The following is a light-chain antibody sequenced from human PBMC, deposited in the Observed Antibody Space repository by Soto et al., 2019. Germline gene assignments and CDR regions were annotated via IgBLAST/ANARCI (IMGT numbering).Light chain of an antibody. J-gene: IGKJ1*01. CDR2: WAS. V-gene: IGKV4-1*01. CDR1: QSILYNSNNKNY. Sequence: DIVMTQSPDSLAVSLGERATINCKSSQSILYNSNNKNYLAWYQQKPGQPPKLLIYWASTRESGVPDRFSGSGSGTEFTLNISSLQAEDVAVYHCQQYYSTPPTFGQGTKVEIK. CDR3: QQYYSTPPT.